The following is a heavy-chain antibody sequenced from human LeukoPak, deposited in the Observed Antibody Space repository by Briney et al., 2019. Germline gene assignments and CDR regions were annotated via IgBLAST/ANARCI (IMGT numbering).Heavy chain of an antibody. J-gene: IGHJ3*02. CDR2: IWFDGSNK. CDR1: GFNFSTNA. CDR3: AKDKAAIPVAFDI. Sequence: TGRSLRLSCEASGFNFSTNAMHWVRQAPGKGLEWVALIWFDGSNKHYADSVKGRFTVSRDNSKTTLYLQMNSLRAEDTAVYYCAKDKAAIPVAFDIWAQGTVVSVSS. D-gene: IGHD6-13*01. V-gene: IGHV3-33*06.